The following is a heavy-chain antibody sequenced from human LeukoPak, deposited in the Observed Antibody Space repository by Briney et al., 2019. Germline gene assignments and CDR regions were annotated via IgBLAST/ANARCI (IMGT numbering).Heavy chain of an antibody. CDR3: AKEGYYYGSGSYGNYYYYMDV. D-gene: IGHD3-10*01. J-gene: IGHJ6*03. Sequence: LPGGSLRLSCAASGFTFSSYAMHWVRQAPGKGLEWVAVISYDGSNKYYADSVKGRFTISRDNSKNTLYLQMNSLRAEDTAVYYCAKEGYYYGSGSYGNYYYYMDVWGKGTTVTVSS. CDR1: GFTFSSYA. CDR2: ISYDGSNK. V-gene: IGHV3-30*04.